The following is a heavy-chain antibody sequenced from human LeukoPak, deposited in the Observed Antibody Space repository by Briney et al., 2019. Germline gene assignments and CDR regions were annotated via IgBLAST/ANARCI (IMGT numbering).Heavy chain of an antibody. CDR2: IYYSGST. CDR1: GGSISSSSYY. CDR3: AREAYGSGSYYRGWFDP. J-gene: IGHJ5*02. D-gene: IGHD3-10*01. Sequence: PSETLSLTCTVSGGSISSSSYYWGWIRQPPGKGLEWIGSIYYSGSTYYNPSLKSRVTISVDRSKNQFSLKLSSVTAADTAVYYCAREAYGSGSYYRGWFDPWGQGTLVTVSS. V-gene: IGHV4-39*07.